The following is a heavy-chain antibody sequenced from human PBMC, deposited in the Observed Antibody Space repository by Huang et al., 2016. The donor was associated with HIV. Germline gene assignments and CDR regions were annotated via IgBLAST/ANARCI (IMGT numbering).Heavy chain of an antibody. J-gene: IGHJ1*01. Sequence: QVQLVQSGAEVKKPGASVKVSCKASGYTFTNYAINWVRQAPGQSLEWMGWISGYNGKTNYAQKVQGRGTMTKDTSTSTAYMELRSLISDDTAVYYCARERYYYDRSGYYTPVEY. D-gene: IGHD3-22*01. CDR1: GYTFTNYA. CDR3: ARERYYYDRSGYYTPVEY. V-gene: IGHV1-18*01. CDR2: ISGYNGKT.